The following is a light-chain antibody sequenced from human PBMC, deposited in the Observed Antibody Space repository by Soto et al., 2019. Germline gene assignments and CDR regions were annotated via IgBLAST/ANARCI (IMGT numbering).Light chain of an antibody. CDR3: QQSYSTAPVT. J-gene: IGKJ1*01. V-gene: IGKV1-39*01. CDR1: QSISSY. Sequence: DIQMTQSPSSLSASVGDRVTITCRASQSISSYLNWYQQKPGKAPKLLIYAASSLQSGVPSRFSGGGSGTDFTLTISSLQPEDFATYYCQQSYSTAPVTFGQGTKVEIK. CDR2: AAS.